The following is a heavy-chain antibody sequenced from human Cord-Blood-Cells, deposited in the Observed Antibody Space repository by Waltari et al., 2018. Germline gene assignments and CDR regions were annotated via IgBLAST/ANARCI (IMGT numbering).Heavy chain of an antibody. J-gene: IGHJ4*02. CDR2: IKQDGSEK. CDR1: GFTLTRYW. D-gene: IGHD6-13*01. CDR3: ARGISSSSFDY. Sequence: EVQLVESGGGLVQPGGAPRLPCAASGFTLTRYWMSWVRQAPGKGLEWVANIKQDGSEKYYVDSVKGRFTISRDNAKNSLYLQMNSLRAEDTAVYYCARGISSSSFDYWGQGTLVTVSS. V-gene: IGHV3-7*01.